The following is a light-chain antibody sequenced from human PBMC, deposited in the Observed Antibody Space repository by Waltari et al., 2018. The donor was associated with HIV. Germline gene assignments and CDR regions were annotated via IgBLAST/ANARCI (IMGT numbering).Light chain of an antibody. V-gene: IGLV2-23*02. Sequence: QSALTQPASVSGSPGQSITISCTGTISDIGSYNLVSWYQQYPGRAPKLIIYEVTKRPSGVSYRFSGSKSGNRASLTVAGLRVEDEADYYCCSYAGGRVFVLFGGGTRLTV. CDR2: EVT. J-gene: IGLJ2*01. CDR3: CSYAGGRVFVL. CDR1: ISDIGSYNL.